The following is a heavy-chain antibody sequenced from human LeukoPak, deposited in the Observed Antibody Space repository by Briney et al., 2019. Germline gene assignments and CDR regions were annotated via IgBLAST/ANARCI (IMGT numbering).Heavy chain of an antibody. V-gene: IGHV3-7*03. Sequence: GGSLRLSCTASGFTFSAYWMFWVRQAPGKGLEWVANIKEDESEKYYVDSVKGRFTISRDNAKNSLYLQMNSLRVEDTAVYYCAGGYSYGRGVDYWGQGTLVTVSS. D-gene: IGHD5-18*01. CDR3: AGGYSYGRGVDY. CDR1: GFTFSAYW. J-gene: IGHJ4*02. CDR2: IKEDESEK.